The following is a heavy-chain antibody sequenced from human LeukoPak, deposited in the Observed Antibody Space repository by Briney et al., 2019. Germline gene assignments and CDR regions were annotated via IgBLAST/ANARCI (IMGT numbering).Heavy chain of an antibody. D-gene: IGHD2-21*02. J-gene: IGHJ4*02. V-gene: IGHV3-21*01. Sequence: GGSLRLSCAASGFTFSSYCMNWVRQAPGKGLEWVSYISDSSTYIYYADSVKGRFTISRDNAKNSLSLQMNSLRAEDTAVYYCARTRYCGDDFYPWDFHYWGQGTPVTVSS. CDR2: ISDSSTYI. CDR1: GFTFSSYC. CDR3: ARTRYCGDDFYPWDFHY.